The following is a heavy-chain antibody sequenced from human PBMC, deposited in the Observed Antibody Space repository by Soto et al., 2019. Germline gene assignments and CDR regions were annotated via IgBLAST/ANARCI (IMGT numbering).Heavy chain of an antibody. CDR2: IIPIFGTA. J-gene: IGHJ3*02. CDR3: ARSGTAMVLDAFDI. V-gene: IGHV1-69*13. D-gene: IGHD5-18*01. CDR1: GGTFSSYA. Sequence: SVKVSCKASGGTFSSYAISWVRQAPGQGLEWMGGIIPIFGTANYAQKFQGRATITADESTSTAYMELSSLRSEDTAVYYCARSGTAMVLDAFDIWGQGTMVTVSS.